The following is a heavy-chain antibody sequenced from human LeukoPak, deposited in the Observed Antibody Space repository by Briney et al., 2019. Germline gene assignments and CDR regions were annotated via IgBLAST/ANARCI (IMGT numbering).Heavy chain of an antibody. CDR1: GFTFSSYS. Sequence: GALRLSCAASGFTFSSYSMNWVRQAPGKGLEWVSSISSSSSYIYYADSVKGRFTISRDNAKNSLYLQMNSLRAEDTAVYYCARDFRVGWYSGSYYGVDYWGQGTLVTVSS. J-gene: IGHJ4*02. CDR3: ARDFRVGWYSGSYYGVDY. V-gene: IGHV3-21*01. CDR2: ISSSSSYI. D-gene: IGHD1-26*01.